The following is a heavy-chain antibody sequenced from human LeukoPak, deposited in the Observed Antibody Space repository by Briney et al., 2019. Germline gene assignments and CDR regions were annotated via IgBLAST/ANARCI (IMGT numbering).Heavy chain of an antibody. Sequence: GRSLRLSCAASGFTFSSYGMHWVRQAPGKGLEWVAVISYDGSNKYYADSVKGRFTISRDNSKNTLYLQMNSLRAEDTAVYYCAKSHLPDRPGITGTTLLYYFDYWGQGTLVTVSS. CDR1: GFTFSSYG. V-gene: IGHV3-30*18. D-gene: IGHD1-20*01. CDR2: ISYDGSNK. CDR3: AKSHLPDRPGITGTTLLYYFDY. J-gene: IGHJ4*01.